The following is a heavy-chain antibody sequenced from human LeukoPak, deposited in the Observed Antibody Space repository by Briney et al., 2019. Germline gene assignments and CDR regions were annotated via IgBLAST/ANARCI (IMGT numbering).Heavy chain of an antibody. CDR3: ARDRTVGVTPYFGY. Sequence: GGSLRLSCAASGFTFDDYAMHWVRQAPGKGLEWVSGISWNDGSIGYADSVKGRFTISRDNAKNSLFLQMNSLRAEETAVYYCARDRTVGVTPYFGYWGQGTLVTGSS. V-gene: IGHV3-9*01. CDR1: GFTFDDYA. CDR2: ISWNDGSI. D-gene: IGHD1-26*01. J-gene: IGHJ4*02.